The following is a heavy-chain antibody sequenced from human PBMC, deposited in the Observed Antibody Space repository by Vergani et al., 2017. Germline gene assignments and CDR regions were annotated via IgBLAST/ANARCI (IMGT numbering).Heavy chain of an antibody. CDR1: GFTFNSYG. D-gene: IGHD6-19*01. CDR2: IRSDESRR. Sequence: QVHLVESGGGVVQPGGSLRLSCAASGFTFNSYGMHWVRQAPGKGLEWVASIRSDESRRYYGDSMEGPFTISRDNSKNTLYLQMNSLRAEDTAVYYCAKDERAVAGLAEYFQHWGQGTLVTVSS. CDR3: AKDERAVAGLAEYFQH. V-gene: IGHV3-30*02. J-gene: IGHJ1*01.